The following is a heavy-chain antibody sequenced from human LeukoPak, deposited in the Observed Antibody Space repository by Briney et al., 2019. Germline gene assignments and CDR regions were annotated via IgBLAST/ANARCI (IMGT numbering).Heavy chain of an antibody. J-gene: IGHJ3*02. V-gene: IGHV3-23*01. Sequence: GGSLRLSCAVSGITLSNYGMSWVRQAPGKGLEWVAGISDRGGSTNYADSVKGRFTVSRDNAKNSLYLQMNSLRAEDTAVYYCIRGKVPAASDAFDIWGQGTMVTVSS. D-gene: IGHD2-2*01. CDR3: IRGKVPAASDAFDI. CDR1: GITLSNYG. CDR2: ISDRGGST.